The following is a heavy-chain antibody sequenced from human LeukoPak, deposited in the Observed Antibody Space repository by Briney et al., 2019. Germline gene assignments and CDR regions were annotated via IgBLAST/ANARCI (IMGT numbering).Heavy chain of an antibody. Sequence: GGSLRLSCAASGFTVSSNYMSWVRQAPGKGLEWVSVIYSGGATYYADSVKGRFTISRDNSKDTLFLQMNSLKVEDTAVYYCASGTKWELLLNYWGQGTLVTVSS. V-gene: IGHV3-53*01. CDR3: ASGTKWELLLNY. CDR1: GFTVSSNY. J-gene: IGHJ4*02. CDR2: IYSGGAT. D-gene: IGHD1-26*01.